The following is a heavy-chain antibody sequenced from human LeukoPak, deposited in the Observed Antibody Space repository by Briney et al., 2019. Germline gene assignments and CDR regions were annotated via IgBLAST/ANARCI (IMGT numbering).Heavy chain of an antibody. CDR3: ASPNSSSYAFDI. D-gene: IGHD6-13*01. CDR1: GGSIRNSSFY. CDR2: IYNSGTT. Sequence: SETLSLTCAVSGGSIRNSSFYWGWIRQPPGKGLEWIASIYNSGTTYYNPSIKSRITIFVDTSKNQFSLKLSSVTAADTAVYYCASPNSSSYAFDIWGQGTMVTVSS. V-gene: IGHV4-39*01. J-gene: IGHJ3*02.